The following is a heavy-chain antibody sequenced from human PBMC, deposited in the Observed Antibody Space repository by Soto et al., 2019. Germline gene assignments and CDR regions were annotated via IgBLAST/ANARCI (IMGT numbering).Heavy chain of an antibody. CDR3: ARVGSGRPLYWYFDL. CDR2: MNPNSGNT. Sequence: QVQLVQSGAEVKKPGASVKVSCKASGYTFTSYDINWVRQATGQGLEWMGWMNPNSGNTGYAQKFQGRVTMTRNTPSRTADRELSSLRSDDTAVYYCARVGSGRPLYWYFDLWGRGTLVTVAS. D-gene: IGHD6-19*01. J-gene: IGHJ2*01. V-gene: IGHV1-8*01. CDR1: GYTFTSYD.